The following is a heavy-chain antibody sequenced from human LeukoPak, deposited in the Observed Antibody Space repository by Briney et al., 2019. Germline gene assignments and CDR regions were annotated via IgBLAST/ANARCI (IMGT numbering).Heavy chain of an antibody. CDR2: INPNSGGT. J-gene: IGHJ4*02. D-gene: IGHD1-26*01. CDR3: AREKKIRRATDY. V-gene: IGHV1-2*02. CDR1: GHTFTAYY. Sequence: ASVKVSCKASGHTFTAYYMHWVRQAPGQGLEWMGWINPNSGGTNYAQKFQGRVTMTRDTSISTAYMELSRLRSDDTAVYYCAREKKIRRATDYWGQGALVIVSS.